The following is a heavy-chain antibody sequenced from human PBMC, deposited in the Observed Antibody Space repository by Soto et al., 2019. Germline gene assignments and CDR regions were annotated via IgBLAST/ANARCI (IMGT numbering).Heavy chain of an antibody. Sequence: EVQLVESGGGLVQPGGSLKLSCVASGFTFSGSAMHWVRQASGKGLEWVGRIRNKANSYATAYAASVKGRFTISRDDSNNTAHLQMNSLKTEDTAVYYCTSHSPEDMIRKWGQGTLVTVSS. V-gene: IGHV3-73*02. CDR3: TSHSPEDMIRK. D-gene: IGHD2-15*01. J-gene: IGHJ4*02. CDR1: GFTFSGSA. CDR2: IRNKANSYAT.